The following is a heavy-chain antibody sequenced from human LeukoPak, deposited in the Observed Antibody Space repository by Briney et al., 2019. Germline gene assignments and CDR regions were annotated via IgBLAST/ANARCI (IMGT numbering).Heavy chain of an antibody. Sequence: GASVKVSCKASGYTFTGYYIHWVRQAPGQGLEWMGWINPNSGGTNFAQKFQGRVAMTRDTSISTAYMELGSLRSDDTAVYYCARARWQLVPYFDSWGQGTLVTVSS. CDR3: ARARWQLVPYFDS. V-gene: IGHV1-2*02. CDR1: GYTFTGYY. D-gene: IGHD6-6*01. CDR2: INPNSGGT. J-gene: IGHJ4*02.